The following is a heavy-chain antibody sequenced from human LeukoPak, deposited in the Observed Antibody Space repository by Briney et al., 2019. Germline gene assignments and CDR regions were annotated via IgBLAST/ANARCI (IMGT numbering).Heavy chain of an antibody. Sequence: RLGGSLRLSCAASGFPFSSYAMSWVRQAPGGGLEWVSGMPGSGGDTFYADSVKGRFTISRDNSKNTLFLQMNSLRAEDTAIYYCAKEVGMYGTPTLDFWGQGTLVTVSS. V-gene: IGHV3-23*01. CDR2: MPGSGGDT. J-gene: IGHJ4*02. CDR1: GFPFSSYA. D-gene: IGHD1-1*01. CDR3: AKEVGMYGTPTLDF.